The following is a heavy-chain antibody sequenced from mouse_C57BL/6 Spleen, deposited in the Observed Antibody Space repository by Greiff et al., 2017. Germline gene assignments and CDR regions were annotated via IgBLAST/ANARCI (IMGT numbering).Heavy chain of an antibody. CDR1: GYTFTSYW. V-gene: IGHV1-50*01. J-gene: IGHJ2*01. CDR2: IDPSDSYT. Sequence: QVQLQQPGAELVKPGASVKLSCKASGYTFTSYWMQWVKQRPGQGLEWIGEIDPSDSYTNYNQKFKGKATLAVDTPSSTAYMQSISLTAEDASVYYYARSGYGSSYGDYWGQGTTLTVSS. CDR3: ARSGYGSSYGDY. D-gene: IGHD1-1*01.